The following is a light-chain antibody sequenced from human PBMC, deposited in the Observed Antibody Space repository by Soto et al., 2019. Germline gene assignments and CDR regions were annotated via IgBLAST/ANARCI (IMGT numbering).Light chain of an antibody. Sequence: QSALTQPASVSGSPGQSITISCTGTSSDVGGYNHVSWFQHHPGKAPKLIIYEVSYRPSGVSNRFSGSKSGDTASLTISGLQAEDEDDYYCSSFTNTITRYAFGTGTKVTVL. CDR2: EVS. V-gene: IGLV2-14*01. CDR3: SSFTNTITRYA. CDR1: SSDVGGYNH. J-gene: IGLJ1*01.